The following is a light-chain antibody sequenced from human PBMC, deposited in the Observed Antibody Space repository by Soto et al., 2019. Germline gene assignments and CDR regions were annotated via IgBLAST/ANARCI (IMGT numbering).Light chain of an antibody. CDR1: HSVSSYY. Sequence: EIVLTQSPGTLSLSPWERSALSCMASHSVSSYYLAWFQQKPGQAPRLLIYAASSRATGIPDRFSGGGSGTDFTLTISRLEPEDFAVYYCQQCGSSPWTFGQGTKVDIK. CDR2: AAS. CDR3: QQCGSSPWT. J-gene: IGKJ1*01. V-gene: IGKV3-20*01.